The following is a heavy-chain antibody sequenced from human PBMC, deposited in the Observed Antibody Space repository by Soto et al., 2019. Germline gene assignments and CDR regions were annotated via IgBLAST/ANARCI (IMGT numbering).Heavy chain of an antibody. Sequence: EVQLVESGGGLVQPGGSLRLSCAVSGLSFSSYWMSWVRQAPGRGLEWVATIAHDGSEKFYVDSVKGRFTISRDNTKNSLYLQMHSLRAEATALYYCARESNAHFDYWGQGTMVTVSS. D-gene: IGHD7-27*01. CDR3: ARESNAHFDY. CDR1: GLSFSSYW. CDR2: IAHDGSEK. V-gene: IGHV3-7*01. J-gene: IGHJ4*02.